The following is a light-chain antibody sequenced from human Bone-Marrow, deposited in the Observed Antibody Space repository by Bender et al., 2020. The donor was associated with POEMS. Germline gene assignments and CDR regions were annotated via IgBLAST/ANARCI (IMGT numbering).Light chain of an antibody. Sequence: QSVLIQPPSASGTPGQSVIISCSGTDSNFGGNNVNWYQHLPGTAPRLVVYSNYQRPSGVPDRISGSKSGNTASLTICRLQGVDEADYSCQSYASSLSDAYYFGTGTRVTVL. V-gene: IGLV1-44*01. CDR2: SNY. CDR1: DSNFGGNN. J-gene: IGLJ1*01. CDR3: QSYASSLSDAYY.